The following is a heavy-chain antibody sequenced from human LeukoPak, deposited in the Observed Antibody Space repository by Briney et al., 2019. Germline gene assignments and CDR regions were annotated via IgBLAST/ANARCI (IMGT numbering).Heavy chain of an antibody. Sequence: SETLSLTCTVSGGSISSYYWSRIRQPPGKGLEWIGYIYYSGSTNYNPSLKSRVTISVDTSKNQFSLKLSSVTAADTAVYYCARVNSSSSAFDYWGQGTLVTVSS. CDR1: GGSISSYY. CDR2: IYYSGST. J-gene: IGHJ4*02. CDR3: ARVNSSSSAFDY. V-gene: IGHV4-59*01. D-gene: IGHD6-6*01.